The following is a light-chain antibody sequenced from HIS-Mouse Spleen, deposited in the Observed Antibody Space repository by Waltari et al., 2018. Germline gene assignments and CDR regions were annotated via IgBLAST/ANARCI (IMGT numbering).Light chain of an antibody. Sequence: SYVLTQPPSVSVAPGKTARITCGGNNPGSTSLHWYQQKPGQAPVLVVYGESDRPSGIPERFSGSNSGNTATLTISRVEAGDEADYYCQVWDSSSDHVVFGGGTKLTVL. V-gene: IGLV3-21*03. CDR1: NPGSTS. CDR2: GES. J-gene: IGLJ2*01. CDR3: QVWDSSSDHVV.